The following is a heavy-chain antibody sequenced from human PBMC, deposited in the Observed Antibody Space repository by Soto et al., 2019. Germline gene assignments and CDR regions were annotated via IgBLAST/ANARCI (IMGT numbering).Heavy chain of an antibody. CDR1: GGSFGAYS. D-gene: IGHD5-18*01. Sequence: SETLSLTCAVYGGSFGAYSWNWIRQPPGKGLEWIGEIYHSGRTNSNPSLKSRVTISVDTPKNQFSLKLTSVTAADTAVYYCARGEYRDGYMDYWGQGTLVNV. V-gene: IGHV4-34*01. CDR2: IYHSGRT. J-gene: IGHJ4*02. CDR3: ARGEYRDGYMDY.